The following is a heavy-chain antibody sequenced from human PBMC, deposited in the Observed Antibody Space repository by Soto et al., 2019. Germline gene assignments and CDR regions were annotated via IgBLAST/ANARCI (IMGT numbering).Heavy chain of an antibody. CDR3: ARARYYDWCFDL. Sequence: TLSLTGTVSGGSITRAGHSRGWVRQSPGKGLEWIWHSYHRGGSYYNPSLQSRVTISVDRCKAQFYLALTSVTAADTAVYFCARARYYDWCFDLWGLGPPVTVS. CDR1: GGSITRAGHS. D-gene: IGHD3-9*01. J-gene: IGHJ4*02. CDR2: SYHRGGS. V-gene: IGHV4-30-2*06.